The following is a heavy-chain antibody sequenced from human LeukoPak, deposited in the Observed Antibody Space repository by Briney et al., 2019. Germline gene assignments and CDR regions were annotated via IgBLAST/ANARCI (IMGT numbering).Heavy chain of an antibody. V-gene: IGHV3-30*18. CDR2: ISHDGSVT. J-gene: IGHJ4*02. Sequence: GGSLRLSCAASGFTFSYYGMQWVRQAPGKGLEWVAVISHDGSVTHYAESVEGRSTISRDNSKNTLDLQMNYLRPDDTAIYYCAKEMTKYSSTCYDYWGQGTLVTVSS. D-gene: IGHD6-13*01. CDR1: GFTFSYYG. CDR3: AKEMTKYSSTCYDY.